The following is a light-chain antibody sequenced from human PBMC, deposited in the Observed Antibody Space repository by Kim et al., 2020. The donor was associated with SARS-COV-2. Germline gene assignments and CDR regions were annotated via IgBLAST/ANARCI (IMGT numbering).Light chain of an antibody. CDR1: QSGSSNY. Sequence: SPGESATLSCRASQSGSSNYLAWYHQRPGQAPRLLIYLASTRATGAPDRFSGSGSGTDFTLTIRRLEPEDSGVFYCQQYDTSPYTFGQGTKVDIK. V-gene: IGKV3-20*01. J-gene: IGKJ2*01. CDR2: LAS. CDR3: QQYDTSPYT.